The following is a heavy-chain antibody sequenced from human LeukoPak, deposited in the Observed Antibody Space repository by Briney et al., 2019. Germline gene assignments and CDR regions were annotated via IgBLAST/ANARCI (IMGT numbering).Heavy chain of an antibody. J-gene: IGHJ3*02. D-gene: IGHD4-17*01. CDR1: GGSLNFFY. CDR3: ARDFARNSGDYGNDGFDI. V-gene: IGHV4-59*01. Sequence: PSETLSLTCTVSGGSLNFFYWSWIRQPPGKGLEWIGYISYTGTTYYNPSLKSRVTISLDTSKNHFSLNLGSATAADTAVYYCARDFARNSGDYGNDGFDIWGLGRMVTVSS. CDR2: ISYTGTT.